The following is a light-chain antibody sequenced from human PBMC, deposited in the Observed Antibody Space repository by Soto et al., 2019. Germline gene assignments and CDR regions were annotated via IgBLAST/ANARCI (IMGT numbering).Light chain of an antibody. V-gene: IGLV7-43*01. CDR2: STN. Sequence: QTVVTQEPSLTVSPGGTVTLTCATSTGAVTSGYYPNWFQKKPGRAPRALIYSTNNKYSWTPARFSGSLLGGKAALTLSGVQPEDEADYYCLLYYGGQLGVFGGGTKLTVL. CDR3: LLYYGGQLGV. J-gene: IGLJ2*01. CDR1: TGAVTSGYY.